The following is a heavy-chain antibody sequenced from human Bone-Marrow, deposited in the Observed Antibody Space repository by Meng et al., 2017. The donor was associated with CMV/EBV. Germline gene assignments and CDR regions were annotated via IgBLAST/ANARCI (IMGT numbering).Heavy chain of an antibody. CDR1: GFTFSSYA. Sequence: GESLKISCAASGFTFSSYAMHWVRQAPGKGLEWLAVISYDGSNKYYADSMKGRFTISRDNSKNTLYLQMNSLKAKDTAVYYCAKDRNRDVVVVPTAITDSWGQGPLVTVSS. CDR3: AKDRNRDVVVVPTAITDS. D-gene: IGHD2-2*02. V-gene: IGHV3-30*04. CDR2: ISYDGSNK. J-gene: IGHJ4*02.